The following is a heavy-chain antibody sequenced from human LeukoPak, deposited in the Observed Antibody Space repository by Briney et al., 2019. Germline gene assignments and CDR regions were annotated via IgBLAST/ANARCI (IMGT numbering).Heavy chain of an antibody. CDR3: ASSSSWSLFDY. CDR2: INHSGST. J-gene: IGHJ4*02. D-gene: IGHD6-13*01. Sequence: PSETLSLTCAVYGGSFSGYYWSWIRQPPGKGLAWIGEINHSGSTNYNPSLKSRVTISVDTSKNQFSLKLSSVTAADTAVYYCASSSSWSLFDYWGQGTLVTVSS. CDR1: GGSFSGYY. V-gene: IGHV4-34*01.